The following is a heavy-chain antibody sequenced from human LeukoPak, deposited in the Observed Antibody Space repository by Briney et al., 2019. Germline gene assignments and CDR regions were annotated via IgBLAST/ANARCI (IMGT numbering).Heavy chain of an antibody. Sequence: GASVKVSCKASGYTFTGYYMHWVRQAPGQGLEWMGWISAYNGNTNYAQKLQGRVTMTTDTSTSTAYMELRSLRSDDTAVYYCARDANSYGSHWGQGTLVTVSS. CDR2: ISAYNGNT. J-gene: IGHJ4*02. CDR1: GYTFTGYY. CDR3: ARDANSYGSH. D-gene: IGHD5-18*01. V-gene: IGHV1-18*04.